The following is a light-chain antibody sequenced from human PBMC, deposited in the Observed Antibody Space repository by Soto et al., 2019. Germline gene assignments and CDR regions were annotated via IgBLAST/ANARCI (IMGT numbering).Light chain of an antibody. CDR2: DAS. Sequence: STLSASVGGRVSFTCRASHYISMWLACYQQRPGKAPSLLITDASKLESGVPPRFNGSRSETEFTLTVRNLQPDDFATDDCQRYNSSRWTFNLVTEVDIK. V-gene: IGKV1-5*01. J-gene: IGKJ1*01. CDR1: HYISMW. CDR3: QRYNSSRWT.